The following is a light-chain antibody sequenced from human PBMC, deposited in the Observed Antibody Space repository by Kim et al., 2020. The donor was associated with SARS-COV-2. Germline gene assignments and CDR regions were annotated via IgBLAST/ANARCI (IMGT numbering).Light chain of an antibody. CDR3: SSYEGSNSWV. V-gene: IGLV2-8*01. CDR1: RSDVGAYNL. Sequence: GQSVTISCTGTRSDVGAYNLVSWYQKHAGKAPKLMIYEVNKRPSGVPDRFSASKSGNTASLTVSGLQAEDEADYYCSSYEGSNSWVFGGGTQLTVL. J-gene: IGLJ3*02. CDR2: EVN.